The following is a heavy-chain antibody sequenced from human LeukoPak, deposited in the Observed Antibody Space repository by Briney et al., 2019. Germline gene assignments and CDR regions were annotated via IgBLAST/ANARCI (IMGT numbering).Heavy chain of an antibody. CDR3: ARVEGGYGCFDY. V-gene: IGHV4-31*03. Sequence: PSETLSLTCTVSGGSISSGGYYWNWIRQHPGKGLEWIGYIYYSGSTYYNPSLKSRVTISVDTSKNQFSLKLSSVTAADTAVYYCARVEGGYGCFDYWGQGTLVTVSS. D-gene: IGHD5-12*01. CDR1: GGSISSGGYY. CDR2: IYYSGST. J-gene: IGHJ4*02.